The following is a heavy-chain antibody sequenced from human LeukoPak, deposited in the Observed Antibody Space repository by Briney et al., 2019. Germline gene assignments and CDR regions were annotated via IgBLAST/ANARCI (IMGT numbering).Heavy chain of an antibody. CDR3: ARGTYGDYIKSTYWFDP. V-gene: IGHV4-59*01. CDR1: GGSFSSYY. J-gene: IGHJ5*02. Sequence: PSETLSLTCTVSGGSFSSYYWSWIRQPPGKGLEWIGYIFYSGSTNYNPSLKSRVTISVEKSKNQFSLKLNSVTAADTAVYYCARGTYGDYIKSTYWFDPWGQGTLVTVSS. D-gene: IGHD4-17*01. CDR2: IFYSGST.